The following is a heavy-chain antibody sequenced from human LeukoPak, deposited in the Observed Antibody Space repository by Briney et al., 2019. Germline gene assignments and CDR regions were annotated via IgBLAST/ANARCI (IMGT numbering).Heavy chain of an antibody. CDR1: GGTFSSYS. D-gene: IGHD5-24*01. CDR2: IIPIFGTA. J-gene: IGHJ4*02. Sequence: GASVKVSCKASGGTFSSYSISWVRQAPGPGLEWMGGIIPIFGTANYAQKFQGRVTITADESTSTAYMELSSLRSEDTAVYYCARRQETATIGDFDYWGQGTLVTVSS. V-gene: IGHV1-69*13. CDR3: ARRQETATIGDFDY.